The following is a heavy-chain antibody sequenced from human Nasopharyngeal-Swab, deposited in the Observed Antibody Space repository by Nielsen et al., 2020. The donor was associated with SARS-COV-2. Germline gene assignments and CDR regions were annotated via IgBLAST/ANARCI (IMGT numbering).Heavy chain of an antibody. D-gene: IGHD6-13*01. Sequence: SETLSLTCTVSGGSMSSFAFDSYWAWIRQPPGKGLEWIGSIYYSGTTYYNPSLKSRVTISVDTSKNQFSLKLNSATAADTAVYYCARWSSWYNWLDPWGQGTQAIVSS. CDR3: ARWSSWYNWLDP. CDR2: IYYSGTT. J-gene: IGHJ5*02. CDR1: GGSMSSFAFDSY. V-gene: IGHV4-39*01.